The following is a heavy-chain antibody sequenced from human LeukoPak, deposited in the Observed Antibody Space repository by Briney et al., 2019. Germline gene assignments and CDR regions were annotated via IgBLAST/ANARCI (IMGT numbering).Heavy chain of an antibody. V-gene: IGHV3-15*01. Sequence: GGSLRLSCAASGFTFSNAWMSWVRQAPGKGLEWVGRIKSKTSGGTTDYAAPVKGRFAISRDDSKNTVYLQMNSLKTEDTAMYYCSIVFTVESPAFHVWGPGTLVTVSS. CDR3: SIVFTVESPAFHV. J-gene: IGHJ4*02. CDR1: GFTFSNAW. CDR2: IKSKTSGGTT. D-gene: IGHD4-23*01.